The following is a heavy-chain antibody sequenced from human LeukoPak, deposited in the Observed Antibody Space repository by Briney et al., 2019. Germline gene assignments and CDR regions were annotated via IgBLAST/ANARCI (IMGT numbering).Heavy chain of an antibody. CDR3: ARGLGYYDFWSGYSPWGYYFYYMDV. J-gene: IGHJ6*03. D-gene: IGHD3-3*01. CDR1: GGSFSGYY. Sequence: SETLSLTCAVYGGSFSGYYWSWIRQPPGKGLEWIGEINHSGSTNYNPSLKSRVTISVDTSKNQFSLKLSSVTAADTAVYYCARGLGYYDFWSGYSPWGYYFYYMDVWGKGTTVTVSS. V-gene: IGHV4-34*01. CDR2: INHSGST.